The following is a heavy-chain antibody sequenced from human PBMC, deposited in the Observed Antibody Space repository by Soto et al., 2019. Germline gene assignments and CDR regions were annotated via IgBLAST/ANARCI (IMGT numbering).Heavy chain of an antibody. D-gene: IGHD2-2*01. V-gene: IGHV3-11*01. CDR3: ARRGTIASAHPFDH. Sequence: QVQLVESGGGLVKPGGSLRLSCAASGFTFSGYNMSWIRQAPGKGLEWVSYITSSGSNTFDAESVKGRFTISRDNTMHLLYLQMNRLSAEDTAVYYCARRGTIASAHPFDHWGQGNRVTVSS. CDR1: GFTFSGYN. J-gene: IGHJ4*02. CDR2: ITSSGSNT.